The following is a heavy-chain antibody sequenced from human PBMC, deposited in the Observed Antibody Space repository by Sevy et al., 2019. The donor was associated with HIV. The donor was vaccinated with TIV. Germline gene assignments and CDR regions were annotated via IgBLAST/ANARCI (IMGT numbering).Heavy chain of an antibody. CDR1: GFTFSHYG. CDR3: AKNTAAAGVGGFDY. V-gene: IGHV3-30*02. J-gene: IGHJ4*02. Sequence: GGSLRLSCEASGFTFSHYGMHWVRQAPGKGLEWVTFIQYDGNNKYYADSVKGRFTISRDNSKNMFFLQMNDLRAEDTALYYCAKNTAAAGVGGFDYWGQGALVTVSS. D-gene: IGHD6-13*01. CDR2: IQYDGNNK.